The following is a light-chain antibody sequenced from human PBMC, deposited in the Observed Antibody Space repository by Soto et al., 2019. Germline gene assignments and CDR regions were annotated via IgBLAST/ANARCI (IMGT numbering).Light chain of an antibody. Sequence: EIVLTQSPATLSLSPGERATLSCRARQSVGSSFLAWYQQKPGQAPRLLIAATYSRATGIPDRFSGSGSGTDFTLTISRMEHEDLAVYFCQQFETSTLTFGGGTKVEIK. CDR2: ATY. V-gene: IGKV3-20*01. J-gene: IGKJ4*01. CDR1: QSVGSSF. CDR3: QQFETSTLT.